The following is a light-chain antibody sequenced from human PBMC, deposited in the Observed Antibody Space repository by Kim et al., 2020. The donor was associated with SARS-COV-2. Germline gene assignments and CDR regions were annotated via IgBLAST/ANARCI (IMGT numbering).Light chain of an antibody. J-gene: IGLJ3*02. CDR1: SNNIGNQG. V-gene: IGLV10-54*01. Sequence: QAGLTQPPSVSKGLRQTATLTCTGNSNNIGNQGAVWLQHHQGHPPKLLSYRNNNRPSGISERLSASRSGNTDSLTITGLQPEDEADYYCSAWDSSLGAWVFGGGTQLTVL. CDR3: SAWDSSLGAWV. CDR2: RNN.